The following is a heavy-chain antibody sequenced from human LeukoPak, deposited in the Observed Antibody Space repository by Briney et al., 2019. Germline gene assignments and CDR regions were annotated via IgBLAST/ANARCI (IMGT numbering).Heavy chain of an antibody. CDR1: GITFSSYS. CDR3: AWGYYYDSSGYYPHRTFDI. J-gene: IGHJ3*02. CDR2: ISSSSSYI. D-gene: IGHD3-22*01. V-gene: IGHV3-21*01. Sequence: RGSLRLSCAASGITFSSYSMNWVRQAPGKGLEWVSSISSSSSYIYYADSVKGRFTISRDNAKNSLYLQMNSLRAEDTAVYYCAWGYYYDSSGYYPHRTFDIWGQGTMVTVSS.